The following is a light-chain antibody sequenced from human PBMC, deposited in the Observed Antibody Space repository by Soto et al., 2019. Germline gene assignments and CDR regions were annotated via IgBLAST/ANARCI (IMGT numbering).Light chain of an antibody. CDR3: QQRSNWPPST. Sequence: EIVLTQSPATLSLSPGERATLSCRASQSVSSYLAWYQQKPGQAPRLLIYDASNRATGIPARFSGSGSGTDFILPISRLEPVDFAVYYCQQRSNWPPSTFGGGTKVEIK. V-gene: IGKV3-11*01. CDR1: QSVSSY. J-gene: IGKJ4*01. CDR2: DAS.